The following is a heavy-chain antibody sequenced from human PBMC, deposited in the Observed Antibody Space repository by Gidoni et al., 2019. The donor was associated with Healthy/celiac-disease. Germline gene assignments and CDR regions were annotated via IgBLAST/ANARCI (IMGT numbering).Heavy chain of an antibody. Sequence: QITSKESGPTLVTPTQTLTLTCTFSRFSLSTTGMGVGWIRQPPGKALEWLALIYWDDDKRYSPSLKSRLTITKDTSKNQVVLTMTNMDPVDTATYYCAHIPIVVVVAATPAWFDPWGQGTLVTVSS. D-gene: IGHD2-15*01. CDR2: IYWDDDK. J-gene: IGHJ5*02. V-gene: IGHV2-5*02. CDR3: AHIPIVVVVAATPAWFDP. CDR1: RFSLSTTGMG.